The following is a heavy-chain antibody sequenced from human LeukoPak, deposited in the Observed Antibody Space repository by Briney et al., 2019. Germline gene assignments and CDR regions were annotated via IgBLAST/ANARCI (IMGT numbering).Heavy chain of an antibody. CDR1: GFTFSGYW. Sequence: GGSLRLSCAASGFTFSGYWMSWVRQAPGKGLEWVANIKPDGSEKYYVDSVKGRFTISRDNAKNSLDLQMNGLRAEDTAVYYCARDRIQLWSHDYWGQGTLVTVSS. CDR2: IKPDGSEK. D-gene: IGHD5-18*01. J-gene: IGHJ4*02. CDR3: ARDRIQLWSHDY. V-gene: IGHV3-7*04.